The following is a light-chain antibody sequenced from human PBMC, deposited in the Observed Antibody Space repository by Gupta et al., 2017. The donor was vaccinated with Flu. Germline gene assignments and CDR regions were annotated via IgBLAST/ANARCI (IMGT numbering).Light chain of an antibody. Sequence: DIQMTQSPSSLSASVGDRVTITCRASQSISSYLNWYQQKPGKAPKLLIYAASSLQSGVPSRFSGSGSGTDFTLTISRLQPEDFATYYCQQSDGTPRTFGGGTKVEIK. V-gene: IGKV1-39*01. CDR3: QQSDGTPRT. CDR1: QSISSY. J-gene: IGKJ4*01. CDR2: AAS.